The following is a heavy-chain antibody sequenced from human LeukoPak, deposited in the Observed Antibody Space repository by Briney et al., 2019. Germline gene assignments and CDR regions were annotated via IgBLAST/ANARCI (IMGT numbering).Heavy chain of an antibody. V-gene: IGHV4-59*08. CDR3: ARRTVVKGYFDY. CDR1: GGSISSYY. J-gene: IGHJ4*02. D-gene: IGHD4-23*01. CDR2: IYYSGST. Sequence: SETLSLTCTVSGGSISSYYWSWIRQPPGKGLEWIGYIYYSGSTNYNPSLKSRVTISVDTSKNQFSLKLSSVAAADTAVYYCARRTVVKGYFDYWGQGTLVTVSS.